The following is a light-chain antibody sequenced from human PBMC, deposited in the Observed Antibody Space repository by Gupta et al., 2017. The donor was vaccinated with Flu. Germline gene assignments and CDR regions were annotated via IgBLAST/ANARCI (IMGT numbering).Light chain of an antibody. CDR2: DAS. CDR1: QSVSTY. J-gene: IGKJ1*01. V-gene: IGKV3-11*01. Sequence: EIVLTQSPATLSLSPGERATLSCRASQSVSTYLAWYQQRPGQAPRLLIYDASSRATGLPARFSGSGSGTDFTLTISSLVPEDFAVYYCQQHSTWPRTFGQGTKVEV. CDR3: QQHSTWPRT.